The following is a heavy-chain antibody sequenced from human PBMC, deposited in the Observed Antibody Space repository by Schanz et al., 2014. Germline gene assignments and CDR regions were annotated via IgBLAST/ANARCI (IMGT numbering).Heavy chain of an antibody. V-gene: IGHV1-46*03. J-gene: IGHJ3*02. CDR2: INPSGGST. Sequence: QVQLVQSGAEVKKPGASVKVSCKASGYTFTSYYMHWVRQAPGQGLEWMGIINPSGGSTSYAQKFQGRVTMTADKSTSTVYMEVSGLRSEDTAVYFCARGPSTGAFDIWGQGTMVTVSS. CDR1: GYTFTSYY. CDR3: ARGPSTGAFDI.